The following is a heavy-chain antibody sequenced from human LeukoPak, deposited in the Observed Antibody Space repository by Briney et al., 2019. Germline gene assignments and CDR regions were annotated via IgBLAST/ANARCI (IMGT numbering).Heavy chain of an antibody. V-gene: IGHV4-59*08. Sequence: PSETLSLTCTVSGVSIGSYCWSWIREPPGKGLEWMGYIYYTGGTNYNPSLKSRVTLSVDTSRNQFSLNLNSVTAADTAMYYCARHEGRSGWNGWYDHWGQGILVTVSS. CDR3: ARHEGRSGWNGWYDH. CDR2: IYYTGGT. D-gene: IGHD6-19*01. CDR1: GVSIGSYC. J-gene: IGHJ4*02.